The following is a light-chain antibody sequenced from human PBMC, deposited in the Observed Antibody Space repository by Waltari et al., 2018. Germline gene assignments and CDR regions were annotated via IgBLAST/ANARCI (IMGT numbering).Light chain of an antibody. Sequence: EIVMTQSPVALSVSPGERATLSCRASQSVRSSLAWYQQRPGQTPRIVTYDVSTRANGIPARVSGSGYGTEFTLTSSSLQSEDFAVYYCQQYNTWPGTFGQGTKLEIK. CDR3: QQYNTWPGT. CDR1: QSVRSS. J-gene: IGKJ2*01. V-gene: IGKV3-15*01. CDR2: DVS.